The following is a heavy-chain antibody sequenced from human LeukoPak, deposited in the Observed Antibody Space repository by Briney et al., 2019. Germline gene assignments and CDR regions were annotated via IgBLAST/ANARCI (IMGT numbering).Heavy chain of an antibody. Sequence: QSGGSLRLSCAASGFPFSSYGMHWVRQSPGKGLEWVAAISEDGSNKYFADPVKGRFTISRDNSKNTLFVQMDRVRAECTGVYWWARMTGLDYWGQGTLVTVSS. V-gene: IGHV3-30*03. CDR3: ARMTGLDY. D-gene: IGHD1-14*01. J-gene: IGHJ4*02. CDR1: GFPFSSYG. CDR2: ISEDGSNK.